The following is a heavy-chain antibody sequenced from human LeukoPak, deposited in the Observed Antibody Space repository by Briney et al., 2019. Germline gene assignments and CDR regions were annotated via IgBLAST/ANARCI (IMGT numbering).Heavy chain of an antibody. J-gene: IGHJ4*02. CDR3: ARSTMGMTTDY. D-gene: IGHD3-22*01. CDR1: MR. V-gene: IGHV2-70*04. CDR2: IDWDEDK. Sequence: MRXSXXRXPPEKALEWLALIDWDEDKFYSTSLKTRLTISKDTSKNQVVLTMTNMDPVDTATYYCARSTMGMTTDYWGQGTLVTVSS.